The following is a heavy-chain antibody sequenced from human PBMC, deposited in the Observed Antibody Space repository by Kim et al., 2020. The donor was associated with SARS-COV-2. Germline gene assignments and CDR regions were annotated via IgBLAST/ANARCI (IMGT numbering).Heavy chain of an antibody. CDR3: ARSGYPPLDYYGMDV. CDR2: ISSSSSYI. Sequence: GGSLRLSCAASGFTFSSYSMNWVRQAPGKGLEWVSSISSSSSYIYYADSVKGRFTISRDNAKNSLYLQMNSLRAEDTAVYYCARSGYPPLDYYGMDVWGQGTTVTVSS. CDR1: GFTFSSYS. V-gene: IGHV3-21*01. D-gene: IGHD3-3*01. J-gene: IGHJ6*02.